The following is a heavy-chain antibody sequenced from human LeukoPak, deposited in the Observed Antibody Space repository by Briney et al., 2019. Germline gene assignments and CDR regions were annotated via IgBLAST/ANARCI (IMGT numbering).Heavy chain of an antibody. D-gene: IGHD5-18*01. CDR2: IYSGGST. CDR3: ASSGYSYGLIDY. CDR1: GFTVSSNY. Sequence: RPGGSLRLSCAASGFTVSSNYMSWVRQAPGKELEWVSVIYSGGSTYYADSVKGRFTISRDNSKNTLYLQMNSLRAEDTAVYYCASSGYSYGLIDYWGQGTLVTVSS. V-gene: IGHV3-53*01. J-gene: IGHJ4*02.